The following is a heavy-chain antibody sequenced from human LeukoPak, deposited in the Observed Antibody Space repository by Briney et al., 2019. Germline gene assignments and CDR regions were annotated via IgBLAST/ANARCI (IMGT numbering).Heavy chain of an antibody. Sequence: SETLSLTCTASGGSISTHYWSWIRQPGGKGLEWIGRIYTSGATNYNPSLKSRVTKTADMSKNQFSLNLSSVTATDTAEYYCARQRRPDWYFDLWGRGTMVTVSS. CDR2: IYTSGAT. CDR1: GGSISTHY. CDR3: ARQRRPDWYFDL. J-gene: IGHJ2*01. V-gene: IGHV4-4*07.